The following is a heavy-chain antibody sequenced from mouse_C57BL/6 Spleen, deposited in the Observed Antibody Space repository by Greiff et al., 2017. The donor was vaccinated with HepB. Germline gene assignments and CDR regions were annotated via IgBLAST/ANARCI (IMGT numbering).Heavy chain of an antibody. CDR1: GYAFSSYW. CDR2: IYPGDGDT. V-gene: IGHV1-80*01. J-gene: IGHJ2*01. Sequence: VQLQQSGAELVKPGASVKISCKASGYAFSSYWMNWVKQRPGKGLEWIGQIYPGDGDTNYNGKFKGKATLTADKSSSTAYMQLSSLTSEDSAVYFCARSGIYLLLDYWGQGTTLTVSS. D-gene: IGHD5-5*01. CDR3: ARSGIYLLLDY.